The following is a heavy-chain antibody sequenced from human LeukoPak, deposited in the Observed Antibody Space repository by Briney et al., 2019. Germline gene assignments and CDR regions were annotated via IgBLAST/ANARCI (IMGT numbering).Heavy chain of an antibody. CDR1: GGSISSYC. D-gene: IGHD4-17*01. V-gene: IGHV4-59*10. CDR3: ARAGMTTVTDFDY. J-gene: IGHJ4*02. Sequence: ASETLSLTCAVSGGSISSYCMSWVRQPAGKGLEWVWRIYTSGSSNYNPSPKSGVSMSVNTSKNKFSLMLSSVTAADTAVYYCARAGMTTVTDFDYWGQGTLVTVSS. CDR2: IYTSGSS.